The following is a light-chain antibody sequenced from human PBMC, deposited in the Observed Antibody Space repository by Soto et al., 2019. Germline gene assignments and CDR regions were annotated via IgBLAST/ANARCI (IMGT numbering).Light chain of an antibody. CDR2: DAS. CDR1: QIITTR. CDR3: QHYGGMWT. V-gene: IGKV1-5*01. J-gene: IGKJ1*01. Sequence: DIQMTQSPSTLSASVEDRVTITCRASQIITTRLAWYQQKPGKAPKVLIYDASNLESGVPSRFSGSGSGTDFILTITSLQPDDFATYYCQHYGGMWTFGQGTKVDFK.